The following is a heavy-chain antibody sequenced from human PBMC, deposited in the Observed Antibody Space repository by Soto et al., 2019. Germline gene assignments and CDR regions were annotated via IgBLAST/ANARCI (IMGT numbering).Heavy chain of an antibody. J-gene: IGHJ6*02. D-gene: IGHD6-19*01. CDR3: VKDGSSGWPYYYGMDV. CDR1: GFTFSSYG. Sequence: QVQLVESGGGVVQPGRSLRLSCAASGFTFSSYGMHWVRQAPGKGLEWVAVISYDGSNKYYADSVKGRFTISRDNSKNTLYLQMSSLRAEDMAVYYCVKDGSSGWPYYYGMDVWGQGTTVTVSS. CDR2: ISYDGSNK. V-gene: IGHV3-30*18.